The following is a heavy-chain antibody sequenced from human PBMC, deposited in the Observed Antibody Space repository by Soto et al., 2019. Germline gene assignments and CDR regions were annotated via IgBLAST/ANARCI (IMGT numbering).Heavy chain of an antibody. J-gene: IGHJ4*02. CDR1: GYRFTAYW. V-gene: IGHV5-10-1*03. D-gene: IGHD1-1*01. CDR3: ASHRKEYRAPGPRRLTRAFDH. Sequence: EVQLVQSGAEVKKPGESLRLSCKPSGYRFTAYWISWVRQLPGKGLEWMGRIDPSDSYVSYSPSFQGHVTITTDTAMNPANWQWSSRKAPDTAMYFFASHRKEYRAPGPRRLTRAFDHWGQGTLVSVS. CDR2: IDPSDSYV.